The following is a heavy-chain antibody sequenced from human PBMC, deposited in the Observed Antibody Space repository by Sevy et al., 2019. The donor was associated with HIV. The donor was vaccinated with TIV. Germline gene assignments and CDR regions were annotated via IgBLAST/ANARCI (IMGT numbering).Heavy chain of an antibody. V-gene: IGHV4-39*01. Sequence: SETLSLTCTVSGASISSSGYYWGWIPQPPGKGLEWIASINYSGSTFYDPSLKSRVTISADTSKNQFSLDLNSVTAADTAIYYCAGPILTYNNGWSYYDYWGQGTVVTVSS. J-gene: IGHJ4*02. D-gene: IGHD6-19*01. CDR2: INYSGST. CDR3: AGPILTYNNGWSYYDY. CDR1: GASISSSGYY.